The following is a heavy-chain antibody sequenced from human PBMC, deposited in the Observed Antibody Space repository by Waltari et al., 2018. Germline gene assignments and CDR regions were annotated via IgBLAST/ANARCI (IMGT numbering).Heavy chain of an antibody. J-gene: IGHJ6*03. Sequence: EVHLVESGVGLVKPGESLILSYADSGFIFSAYSMNWVRQAPGKGLEWVSSISGSTTYMYYADSLKGRFTISRDNAKNSLFLQMNTLRVEDTAVYYCARGHYYMDVWGKGTTVTVSS. CDR2: ISGSTTYM. V-gene: IGHV3-21*01. CDR3: ARGHYYMDV. CDR1: GFIFSAYS.